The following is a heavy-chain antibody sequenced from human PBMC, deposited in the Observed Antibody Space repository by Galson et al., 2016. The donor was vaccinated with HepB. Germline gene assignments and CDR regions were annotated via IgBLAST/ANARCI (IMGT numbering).Heavy chain of an antibody. D-gene: IGHD2-21*02. J-gene: IGHJ6*02. CDR3: AKSTLGVTLESYYYGMDV. V-gene: IGHV3-30-3*02. Sequence: SLRLSCAASGFTFRSYPMHWVRQAPGKGLEWVTVVPHYGNNKYYADSVKGRFTVSRDNSKNTLYLHMKSLRAEDTAVYYCAKSTLGVTLESYYYGMDVWGQGTTVTVSS. CDR1: GFTFRSYP. CDR2: VPHYGNNK.